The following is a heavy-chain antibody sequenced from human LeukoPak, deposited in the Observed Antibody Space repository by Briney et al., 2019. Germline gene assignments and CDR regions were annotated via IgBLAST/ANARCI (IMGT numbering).Heavy chain of an antibody. J-gene: IGHJ4*02. V-gene: IGHV1-18*01. CDR2: ISSYNGNT. Sequence: ASVKVSCKASGYTFTSYGISWVRQAPGQGLEWMGWISSYNGNTNYAQKLQGRVTMTTDTSTSTAYMELRSLRSDDTAVYYCAKDRTLSQGSGGSRPIDYWGQGTLVTVSS. D-gene: IGHD2-15*01. CDR1: GYTFTSYG. CDR3: AKDRTLSQGSGGSRPIDY.